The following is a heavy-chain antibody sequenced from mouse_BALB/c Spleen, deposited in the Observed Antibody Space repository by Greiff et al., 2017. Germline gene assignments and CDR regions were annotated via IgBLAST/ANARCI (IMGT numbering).Heavy chain of an antibody. CDR2: IAPGSGST. CDR3: ASMITTLKYYAMDY. Sequence: DLVKPGASVKLSCKASGYTFTSYWINWIKQRPGQGLEWIGRIAPGSGSTYYNEMFKGKATLTVDTSSSTAYIQLSSLSSEDSAVYFCASMITTLKYYAMDYWGQGTSVTVSS. V-gene: IGHV1S41*01. J-gene: IGHJ4*01. D-gene: IGHD2-4*01. CDR1: GYTFTSYW.